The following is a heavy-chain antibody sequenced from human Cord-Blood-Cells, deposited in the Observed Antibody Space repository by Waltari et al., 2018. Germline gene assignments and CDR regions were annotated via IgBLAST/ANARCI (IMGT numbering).Heavy chain of an antibody. CDR1: GFTFSSYG. V-gene: IGHV3-30*03. CDR2: ISYDGSNK. Sequence: QVQLVESGGGVVQPGRSLRLSCAASGFTFSSYGMPWVRQAPGKGLEWVAVISYDGSNKYYADSVKGRFTISRDNSKNTLYLQMNSLRAEDTAVYYCATLGTTVVTYFDYWGQGTLVTVSS. CDR3: ATLGTTVVTYFDY. J-gene: IGHJ4*02. D-gene: IGHD4-17*01.